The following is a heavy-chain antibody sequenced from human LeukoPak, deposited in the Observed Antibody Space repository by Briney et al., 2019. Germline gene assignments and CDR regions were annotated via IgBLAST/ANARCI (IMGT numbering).Heavy chain of an antibody. CDR1: GFTFSNSA. Sequence: GGSLRLSCAASGFTFSNSAMTWVRQSPGKGLEWVSDISASGDTTHYADSVKGRFTISRDNSKHTLYLQMNSLRAEDTAVYYCARVKRKVRGQIFDYWGQGTLVTVSS. CDR3: ARVKRKVRGQIFDY. CDR2: ISASGDTT. D-gene: IGHD3-10*01. J-gene: IGHJ4*02. V-gene: IGHV3-23*01.